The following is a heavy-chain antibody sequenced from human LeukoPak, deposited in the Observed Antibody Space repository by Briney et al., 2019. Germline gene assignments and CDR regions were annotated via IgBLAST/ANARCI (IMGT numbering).Heavy chain of an antibody. Sequence: GRSLRLSCAASGFTFSSYTMNWVRQSPGKGLEWVSFITSSSSTIYYADSVKGRFTISRDNAKNSLFLQMNSLRTEDTAVYYCARGGVNYGFDYWGQGTLVTVSS. D-gene: IGHD3-10*01. J-gene: IGHJ4*02. CDR3: ARGGVNYGFDY. CDR1: GFTFSSYT. CDR2: ITSSSSTI. V-gene: IGHV3-48*01.